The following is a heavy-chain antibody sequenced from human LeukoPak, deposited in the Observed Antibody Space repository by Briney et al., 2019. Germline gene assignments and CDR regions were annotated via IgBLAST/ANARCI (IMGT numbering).Heavy chain of an antibody. CDR2: IEDGGHT. V-gene: IGHV3-23*01. Sequence: GGSLRLSCAVSGLTFNNFAMSWVRQAPGKGLEWVSCIEDGGHTYYADSVEGRFTISRDNSKNTLYLQLSSLRVEDTAIYYCAKDFLGDTPKTTFFDDWGQGTLVTVSP. CDR3: AKDFLGDTPKTTFFDD. CDR1: GLTFNNFA. D-gene: IGHD4-17*01. J-gene: IGHJ4*02.